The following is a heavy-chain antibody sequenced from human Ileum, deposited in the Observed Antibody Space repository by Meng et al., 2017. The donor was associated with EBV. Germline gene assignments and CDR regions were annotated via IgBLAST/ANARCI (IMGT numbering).Heavy chain of an antibody. V-gene: IGHV4-61*03. J-gene: IGHJ5*02. Sequence: QLQGPCPRLVKPSEPPSLTCSVSVRPLSSNHCHWSWIRQSPGKGLELICCMSDSESARYNPSLNSRVTISIDTPRNHFVLKLTSVTAADTAVYYCAYYFFGRGGTGSWGQGTLVTVSS. CDR1: VRPLSSNHCH. D-gene: IGHD2/OR15-2a*01. CDR3: AYYFFGRGGTGS. CDR2: MSDSESA.